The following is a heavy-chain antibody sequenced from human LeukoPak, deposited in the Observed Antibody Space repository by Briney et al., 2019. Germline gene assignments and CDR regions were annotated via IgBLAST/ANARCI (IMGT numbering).Heavy chain of an antibody. CDR3: ARNRNLGGVTWFYFDY. Sequence: PGGSLRLSCAASGFTFDDYAMHWVRQAPGKGLEWVARISWNSDTLAYADSVLGRFTISRDNARNSLFLQMDSLKTEDTAVYFCARNRNLGGVTWFYFDYWGPGTLVTVSS. J-gene: IGHJ4*02. CDR1: GFTFDDYA. D-gene: IGHD1-14*01. V-gene: IGHV3-9*01. CDR2: ISWNSDTL.